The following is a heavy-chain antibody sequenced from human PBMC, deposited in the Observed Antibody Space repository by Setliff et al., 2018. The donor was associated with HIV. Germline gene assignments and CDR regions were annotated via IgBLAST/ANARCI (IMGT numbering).Heavy chain of an antibody. V-gene: IGHV1-3*01. D-gene: IGHD6-19*01. J-gene: IGHJ5*02. Sequence: ASVKVSCKASGYTFTTYFIRWVRQAPGQRLEWMGWVHAGNSNTKYSQKFQGRVTFTRDTSAHTAYMELSSLTSEDTAVYYCATFYSTGWYNPWSQGTLVTVS. CDR3: ATFYSTGWYNP. CDR2: VHAGNSNT. CDR1: GYTFTTYF.